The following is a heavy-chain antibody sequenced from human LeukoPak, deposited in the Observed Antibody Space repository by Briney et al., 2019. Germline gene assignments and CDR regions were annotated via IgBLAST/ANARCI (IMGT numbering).Heavy chain of an antibody. J-gene: IGHJ3*02. CDR3: ARVSLLYYDSSGYYYDAFDI. Sequence: GGSLRLSCAASAFTSSSYWMSWVRQAPGKGQEWVANIKQDGSEKYYVDSVKGRFTISRDNAKNSLYLQMNSLRAEDTAVYYCARVSLLYYDSSGYYYDAFDIWGQGTMVTVSS. D-gene: IGHD3-22*01. CDR1: AFTSSSYW. CDR2: IKQDGSEK. V-gene: IGHV3-7*01.